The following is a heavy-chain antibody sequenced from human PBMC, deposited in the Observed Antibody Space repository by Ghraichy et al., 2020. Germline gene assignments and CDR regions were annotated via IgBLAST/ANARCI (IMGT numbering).Heavy chain of an antibody. CDR2: ISTSGGTT. CDR3: AKGRPPFSGATRSFDH. D-gene: IGHD1-26*01. CDR1: GFTFNSYA. Sequence: GESLNISCATSGFTFNSYAMSWVRQAPGKGLEWVSVISTSGGTTYYADSVEGRFTISRDNSRNTLYLQMNSLRVEDTAIYFCAKGRPPFSGATRSFDHWGQGTLVTVSS. J-gene: IGHJ4*02. V-gene: IGHV3-23*01.